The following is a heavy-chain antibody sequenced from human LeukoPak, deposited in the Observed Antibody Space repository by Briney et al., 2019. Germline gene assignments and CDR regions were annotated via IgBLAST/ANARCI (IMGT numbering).Heavy chain of an antibody. D-gene: IGHD2-2*01. Sequence: GGSLRLSCAASGFTFSSYAMSWVRQAPGKGLEWVSAISGSGGSTYYADSVKGRFTISRDNSKNTLYLQMNSLRAEDTAVYYCARETRYCSSTSCYAFDYWGQGTLVTVSS. CDR1: GFTFSSYA. J-gene: IGHJ4*02. V-gene: IGHV3-23*01. CDR2: ISGSGGST. CDR3: ARETRYCSSTSCYAFDY.